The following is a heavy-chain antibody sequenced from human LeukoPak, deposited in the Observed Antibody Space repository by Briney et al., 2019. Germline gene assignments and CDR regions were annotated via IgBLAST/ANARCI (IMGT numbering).Heavy chain of an antibody. CDR3: ARDLSITARLFDN. V-gene: IGHV3-7*01. CDR2: INEDGGEE. Sequence: GGSLRLSCVGSGFIFSAYWMVWVRQAPGKGPEWVANINEDGGEERYVDSVRGRFTISRDNTKNSLSLQMNSLRDEDTAVYYCARDLSITARLFDNWGQGTLVTVSS. CDR1: GFIFSAYW. J-gene: IGHJ4*02. D-gene: IGHD6-6*01.